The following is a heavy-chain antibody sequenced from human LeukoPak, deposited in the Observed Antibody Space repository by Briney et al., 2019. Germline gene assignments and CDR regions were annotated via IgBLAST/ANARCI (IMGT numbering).Heavy chain of an antibody. D-gene: IGHD3-10*01. CDR1: GYIFTDYY. CDR2: INPNSGGT. CDR3: ARAFYGSGSWNWFDP. Sequence: EASVKVSCKASGYIFTDYYIHWVRQAPGQGLEWMGWINPNSGGTNYAQKFQGRVTMTRDTSISTAYMELSRLRSDDTAVYYCARAFYGSGSWNWFDPWGQGTLVTVSS. J-gene: IGHJ5*02. V-gene: IGHV1-2*02.